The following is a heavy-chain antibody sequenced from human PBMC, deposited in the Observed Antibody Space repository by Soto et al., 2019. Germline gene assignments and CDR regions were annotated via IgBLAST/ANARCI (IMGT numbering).Heavy chain of an antibody. D-gene: IGHD3-16*01. V-gene: IGHV3-30*18. J-gene: IGHJ4*02. CDR2: ISYDGSNK. CDR1: GFTFSSYG. Sequence: GGSLRLSCAASGFTFSSYGMHWVRQAPGKGLEWVAVISYDGSNKYYADSVKGRFTISRDNSKNTLYLQMNSLRAEDTAVYYCAKEYMITFGGVTDYWGQGTLVTVSS. CDR3: AKEYMITFGGVTDY.